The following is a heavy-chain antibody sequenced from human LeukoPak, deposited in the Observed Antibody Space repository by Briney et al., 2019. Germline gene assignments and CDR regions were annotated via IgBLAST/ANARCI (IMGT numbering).Heavy chain of an antibody. J-gene: IGHJ3*02. V-gene: IGHV3-21*04. Sequence: PGGSLRLSCAASGFTFSSYSMNWVRQAPGKGLEWVSSISSSSSYIYYADSVKGRFTISRDNSKNTLYLQMNSLRAEDTAVYYCAKVHCSGASCYSADAFDIWGQGTMVTVSS. CDR3: AKVHCSGASCYSADAFDI. CDR2: ISSSSSYI. CDR1: GFTFSSYS. D-gene: IGHD2-15*01.